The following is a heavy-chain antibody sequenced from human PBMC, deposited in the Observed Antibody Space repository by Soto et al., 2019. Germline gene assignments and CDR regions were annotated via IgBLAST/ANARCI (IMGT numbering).Heavy chain of an antibody. Sequence: SETLSLTCSVSGYSINSDNYYWGWIRQPPRKGLEWIGSIYYRGNTYYNPSLKTRVTISLDKSKSQFSLKLNSVTAADSAVYFCARLEGLATISYYFDYWGQGTLVTVSS. V-gene: IGHV4-39*01. D-gene: IGHD3-9*01. CDR2: IYYRGNT. CDR3: ARLEGLATISYYFDY. CDR1: GYSINSDNYY. J-gene: IGHJ4*02.